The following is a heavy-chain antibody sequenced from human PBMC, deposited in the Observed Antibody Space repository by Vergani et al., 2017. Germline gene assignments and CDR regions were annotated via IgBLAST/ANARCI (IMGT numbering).Heavy chain of an antibody. CDR3: ASPDIVVVGALEGDY. J-gene: IGHJ4*02. CDR1: GYTFTGYY. CDR2: INPNSGGT. Sequence: QVQLVQSGAEVKKPGASVKVSCKASGYTFTGYYMHWVRQAPGQGLEWMGWINPNSGGTNYAPRFQGRVTMTRDTSISTAYMELSRLRSDDRAVYDCASPDIVVVGALEGDYWGQGTLVTVSS. D-gene: IGHD2-15*01. V-gene: IGHV1-2*02.